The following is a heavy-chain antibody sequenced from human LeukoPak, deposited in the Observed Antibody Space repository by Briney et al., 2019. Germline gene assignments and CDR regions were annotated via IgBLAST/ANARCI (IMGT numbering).Heavy chain of an antibody. J-gene: IGHJ4*02. CDR1: GFTFNDYW. CDR2: INTDGSRI. D-gene: IGHD3-10*01. Sequence: GGSLRLSCAASGFTFNDYWMHWVRQAPGQGLVWVSRINTDGSRIYYADSVKGRFTISRDNAKNSLYLQMDSLRAEDTAVYYCARVGRSGGVFDSWGQGTLVTVSS. V-gene: IGHV3-74*01. CDR3: ARVGRSGGVFDS.